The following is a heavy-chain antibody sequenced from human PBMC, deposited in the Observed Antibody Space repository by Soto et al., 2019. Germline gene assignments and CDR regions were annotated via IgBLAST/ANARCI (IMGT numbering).Heavy chain of an antibody. CDR2: IYAGTIT. CDR1: GITVSSYY. V-gene: IGHV3-53*01. D-gene: IGHD3-22*01. J-gene: IGHJ4*02. CDR3: ARIPYDNSGTIFDY. Sequence: GGSLRLSCAVSGITVSSYYMSWVRQAAGKGLEWVSVIYAGTITYYADSVKGRFTIYRDNSKNTLNLEMNSLRVEDTAVYYCARIPYDNSGTIFDYWGQGTLVTVSS.